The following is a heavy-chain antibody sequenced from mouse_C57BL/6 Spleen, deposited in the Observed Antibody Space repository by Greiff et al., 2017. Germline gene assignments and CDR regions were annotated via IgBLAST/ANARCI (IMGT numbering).Heavy chain of an antibody. J-gene: IGHJ2*01. CDR3: ARGNVYDRYYFAY. CDR2: IDPSDSYT. D-gene: IGHD2-2*01. V-gene: IGHV1-69*01. CDR1: GYTFTSYW. Sequence: QVQLQQPGAELVMPGASVKLSCKASGYTFTSYWMHWVKQRPGQGLEWIGEIDPSDSYTNYNQKFQGKSTLTFDKSSSTAYMQLSSLASEDSAVYYCARGNVYDRYYFAYWGQGTTLTVSS.